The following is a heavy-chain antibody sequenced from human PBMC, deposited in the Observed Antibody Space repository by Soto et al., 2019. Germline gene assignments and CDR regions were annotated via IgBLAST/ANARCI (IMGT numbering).Heavy chain of an antibody. V-gene: IGHV4-31*03. D-gene: IGHD2-2*01. Sequence: SETLSITCTVSGGSISSGGYYWSWIRQHPGKGLEWIGYIYYSGSTYYNPSLKSRVTISVDTSKNQFSLKLSSVTAADTAVYYCARDVAGHCSSTSCYDYYYYGMDVWGQGTTVT. CDR1: GGSISSGGYY. CDR2: IYYSGST. CDR3: ARDVAGHCSSTSCYDYYYYGMDV. J-gene: IGHJ6*02.